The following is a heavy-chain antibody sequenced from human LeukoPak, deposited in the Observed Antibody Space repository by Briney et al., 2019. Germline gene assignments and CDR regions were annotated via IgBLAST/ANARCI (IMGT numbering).Heavy chain of an antibody. V-gene: IGHV3-30*03. Sequence: GGSLGLSCAASGFTFSSYGMHWVRQAPGKGLEWVAVISYDGSNKYYADSVKGRFTISRDNAKNSLYLQMNSLRAEDTAVYYCARPLYTAAYDLWGQGTVVTVSS. CDR1: GFTFSSYG. CDR3: ARPLYTAAYDL. J-gene: IGHJ3*01. D-gene: IGHD3-16*01. CDR2: ISYDGSNK.